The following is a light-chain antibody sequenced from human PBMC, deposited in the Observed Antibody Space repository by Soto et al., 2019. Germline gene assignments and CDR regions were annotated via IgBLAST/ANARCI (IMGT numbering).Light chain of an antibody. Sequence: QSALTQPPSASGSPGQSVTISCTGASSDVGGSNYVSWYQQHPGKAPKLMIYEVTKRPSGVRDRFSGSKSGNTASLTVSGLQADDEADYYCQSYDSSNFVVFGGGTKLTVL. CDR2: EVT. CDR1: SSDVGGSNY. CDR3: QSYDSSNFVV. J-gene: IGLJ2*01. V-gene: IGLV2-8*01.